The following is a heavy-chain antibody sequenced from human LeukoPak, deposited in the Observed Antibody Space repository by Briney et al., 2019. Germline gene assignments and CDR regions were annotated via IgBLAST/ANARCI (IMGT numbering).Heavy chain of an antibody. CDR2: IGVSGTTT. D-gene: IGHD1-26*01. CDR1: RFSFSTYA. V-gene: IGHV3-23*01. J-gene: IGHJ4*02. Sequence: GGSLRLSCEASRFSFSTYAMSWVRQAPGKGLEWVSGIGVSGTTTYYTDSVKGRFTISRANSKNTLYLQMSSLRVGDTALYYCVKDQVLVGRVFFDSWGQGTLVTVSS. CDR3: VKDQVLVGRVFFDS.